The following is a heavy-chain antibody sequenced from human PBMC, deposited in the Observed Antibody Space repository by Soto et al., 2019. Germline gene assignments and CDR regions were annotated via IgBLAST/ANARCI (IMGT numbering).Heavy chain of an antibody. J-gene: IGHJ4*02. Sequence: EVQLVESGGDLVQRGGSLRLSCAASGFPFSSYWMHWVRNTPGKGLDWVASISGDGVTTYYADSVTGRFTVSRDNAKNTLSLQISGLRAEDTAVYYCAREYYGLLTGYYTDYWGQGTLVSVSS. V-gene: IGHV3-74*01. CDR1: GFPFSSYW. CDR3: AREYYGLLTGYYTDY. CDR2: ISGDGVTT. D-gene: IGHD3-9*01.